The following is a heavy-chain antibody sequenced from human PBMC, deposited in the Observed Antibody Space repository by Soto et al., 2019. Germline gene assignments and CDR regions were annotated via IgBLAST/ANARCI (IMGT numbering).Heavy chain of an antibody. CDR2: VSGGSGVT. CDR1: GFSFSTYG. CDR3: AKWNGYGDY. D-gene: IGHD1-1*01. J-gene: IGHJ4*02. V-gene: IGHV3-23*01. Sequence: EVQLLESGGGLVQPGGSLRLSCAVSGFSFSTYGVTWVRQAPGKGLEWVSGVSGGSGVTHYADSVKGRFTITGDNSKNTVYLHMNSLRVEDPAVYYCAKWNGYGDYWGQGTLVTVSS.